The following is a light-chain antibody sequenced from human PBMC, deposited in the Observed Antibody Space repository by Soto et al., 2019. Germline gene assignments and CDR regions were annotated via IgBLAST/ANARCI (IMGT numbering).Light chain of an antibody. V-gene: IGKV1-5*01. Sequence: DIRMTQCPSTLSASVGDRVTITCRASQSISSWLAWYQQKPGKAPKLLIYDASSLESGVPSRFSGSGSGTEFTLTISSLQPDDFATYYCQQYNSYSYTFGQGTKLEIK. CDR2: DAS. CDR1: QSISSW. CDR3: QQYNSYSYT. J-gene: IGKJ2*01.